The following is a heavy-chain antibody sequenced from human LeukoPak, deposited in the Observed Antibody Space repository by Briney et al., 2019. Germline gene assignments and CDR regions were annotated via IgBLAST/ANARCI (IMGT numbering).Heavy chain of an antibody. J-gene: IGHJ4*02. V-gene: IGHV3-64*01. Sequence: GGSLRLSCAASGFTFSSYAMHWARQAPGKGLEYVSAISSNGGSTYYANSVKGRFTISRDNSKNTLYLQMGSLRAEDMAVYYCARGNYGDYHFDYWGQGTLVTVSS. CDR2: ISSNGGST. CDR1: GFTFSSYA. D-gene: IGHD4-17*01. CDR3: ARGNYGDYHFDY.